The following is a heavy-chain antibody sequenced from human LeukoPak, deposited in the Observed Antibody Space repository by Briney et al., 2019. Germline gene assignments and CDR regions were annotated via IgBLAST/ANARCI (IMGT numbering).Heavy chain of an antibody. Sequence: ASVKVSCKASGGTFSSYAISWVRQAPGQGLEWMGGIIPIFGTANYAQKFQGRVTITTDESTSTAYMELSSLRSEDTAVYYCARAVRYCSSTSCYDPPFFDYWGQGTLVTVSS. D-gene: IGHD2-2*01. V-gene: IGHV1-69*05. CDR3: ARAVRYCSSTSCYDPPFFDY. CDR2: IIPIFGTA. J-gene: IGHJ4*02. CDR1: GGTFSSYA.